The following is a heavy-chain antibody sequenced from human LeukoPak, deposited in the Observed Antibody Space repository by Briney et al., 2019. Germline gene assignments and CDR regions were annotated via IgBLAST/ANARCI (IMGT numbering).Heavy chain of an antibody. CDR2: ISGSGTNT. CDR1: GFTFSSYA. CDR3: ARTGGGSGY. Sequence: AGGSLRLSCAASGFTFSSYAMNWVRQAPGKGLEWVPGISGSGTNTDYIDSVKGRFTVSRDNSKNTLYLQMNRLRAEETAVYYCARTGGGSGYWGQGTLVTVSS. V-gene: IGHV3-23*01. D-gene: IGHD2-15*01. J-gene: IGHJ4*02.